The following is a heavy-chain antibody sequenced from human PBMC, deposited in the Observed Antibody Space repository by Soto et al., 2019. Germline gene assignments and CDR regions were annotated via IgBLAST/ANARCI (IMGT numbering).Heavy chain of an antibody. D-gene: IGHD2-15*01. J-gene: IGHJ5*02. CDR3: AHISALTVYCSGGSCYSYTRYNWFDP. V-gene: IGHV2-5*01. CDR2: IYWNDDK. CDR1: GFSLSTSGVG. Sequence: GSGPTLVNPTQTLTLTCTFSGFSLSTSGVGVGWIRQPPGKALEWLALIYWNDDKRYSPSLKSRLTITKDTSKNQVVLTMTNMDPVDTATYYCAHISALTVYCSGGSCYSYTRYNWFDPWGQGTLVTVSS.